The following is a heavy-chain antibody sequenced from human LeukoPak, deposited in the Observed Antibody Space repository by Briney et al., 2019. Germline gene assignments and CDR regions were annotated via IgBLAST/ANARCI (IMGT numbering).Heavy chain of an antibody. CDR2: IYHSGST. V-gene: IGHV4-38-2*02. CDR3: ARKNVVVVAATLLNYFDY. CDR1: GYSISSGYY. D-gene: IGHD2-15*01. J-gene: IGHJ4*02. Sequence: SETLSLTCTVSGYSISSGYYWGWIRQPPGRGLEWIGSIYHSGSTYYNPSLKSRVTISVDTSKNQFSLKLSSVTAADTAVYYCARKNVVVVAATLLNYFDYWGQGTLVTVSS.